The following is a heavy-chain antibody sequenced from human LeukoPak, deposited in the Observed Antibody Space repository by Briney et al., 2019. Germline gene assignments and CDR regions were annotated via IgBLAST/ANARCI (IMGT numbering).Heavy chain of an antibody. CDR2: IRSKANSYAT. Sequence: GGSLRLSCAASGFTVSSNYMSWVRQASGKGLEWVGRIRSKANSYATAYAASVKGRFTISRDDSKNTAYLQMNSLKTEDTAVYYCTRHGGYSYGNDYWGQGTLVTVSS. J-gene: IGHJ4*02. V-gene: IGHV3-73*01. D-gene: IGHD5-18*01. CDR1: GFTVSSNY. CDR3: TRHGGYSYGNDY.